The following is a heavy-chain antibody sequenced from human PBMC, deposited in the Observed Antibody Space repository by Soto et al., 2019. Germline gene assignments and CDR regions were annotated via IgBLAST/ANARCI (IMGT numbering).Heavy chain of an antibody. Sequence: QVQLQESGPGLVKLSETLSLTCTVSGGSMTTYYWSWIRQPPGKGLEWIGYVYSSGSTDYNPSLKSRVTISVDTSNNQFSLKLSSVTTADTAVYYCARSTWNYYHYWGQGTLVTVSS. V-gene: IGHV4-59*01. D-gene: IGHD1-7*01. J-gene: IGHJ4*02. CDR3: ARSTWNYYHY. CDR1: GGSMTTYY. CDR2: VYSSGST.